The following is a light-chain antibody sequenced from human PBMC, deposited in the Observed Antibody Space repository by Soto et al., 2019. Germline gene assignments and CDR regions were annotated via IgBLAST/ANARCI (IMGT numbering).Light chain of an antibody. J-gene: IGKJ1*01. CDR2: GAS. CDR3: QQYNNWPRT. Sequence: EIVLTQFPGNLSLSEGARGTIAGVASQRLTRHYLAWYQQKPGQPPRLLIYGASLRATGIPDRVSGSGSGTEFTRTSSSLQSEDFAVYYCQQYNNWPRTVGQGTKVEIK. V-gene: IGKV3D-15*01. CDR1: QRLTRH.